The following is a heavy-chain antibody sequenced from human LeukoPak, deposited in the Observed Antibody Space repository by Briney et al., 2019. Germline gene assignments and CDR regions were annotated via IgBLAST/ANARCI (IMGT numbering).Heavy chain of an antibody. CDR3: AKVTGVEGYYYYMDV. J-gene: IGHJ6*03. CDR1: GYTFTSYG. CDR2: ISAYNGNT. D-gene: IGHD2-21*01. Sequence: GASVKVSCKASGYTFTSYGLSWVRQAPGQGLEWMGWISAYNGNTNYAQKLQGRVTMTTDTSTNTAYMELRSLRSDDTAVYYCAKVTGVEGYYYYMDVWGKGTTVTVSS. V-gene: IGHV1-18*01.